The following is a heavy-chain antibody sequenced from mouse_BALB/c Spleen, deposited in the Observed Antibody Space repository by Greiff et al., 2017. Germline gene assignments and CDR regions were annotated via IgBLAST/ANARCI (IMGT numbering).Heavy chain of an antibody. J-gene: IGHJ4*01. Sequence: VQLVESGPGLVQPSQSLSITCTASGFSLTSYGVHWVRQSPGQGLEWLGVIWRGGSTDYNAAFISRLSISKDNSKGQVFFRMNSLQANDTAIYYSARNPYYGGYAMDYWGQGTSVTVSS. V-gene: IGHV2-2*02. CDR3: ARNPYYGGYAMDY. CDR2: IWRGGST. D-gene: IGHD1-1*01. CDR1: GFSLTSYG.